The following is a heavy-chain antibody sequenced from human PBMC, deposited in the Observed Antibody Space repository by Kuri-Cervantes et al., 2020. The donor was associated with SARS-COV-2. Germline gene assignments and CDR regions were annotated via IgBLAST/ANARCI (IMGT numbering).Heavy chain of an antibody. V-gene: IGHV3-30-3*01. D-gene: IGHD5-12*01. CDR3: ARSPPACMVAIV. J-gene: IGHJ4*02. Sequence: LSLTCAASGFSFKNYAMYWVRQAPDKGLEWAAIISHDGSNVFCADSVKGRFTISRDNSNNALLLQMNSLRAEDTAVYYCARSPPACMVAIVWGQGTLVTVSS. CDR1: GFSFKNYA. CDR2: ISHDGSNV.